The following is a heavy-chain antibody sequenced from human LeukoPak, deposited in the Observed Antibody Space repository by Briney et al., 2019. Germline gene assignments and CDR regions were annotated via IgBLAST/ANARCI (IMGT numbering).Heavy chain of an antibody. CDR2: FSYSGST. V-gene: IGHV4-59*01. CDR1: GVSISTYY. Sequence: SETLSLTCSVSGVSISTYYWIWIRQPPAKGLEWMGFFSYSGSTKYNPSLKSRVTMSVDTSKNQFSLKLSSVTAADTAVYYCARMYSGTPYYFDYWGQGTLVTVSS. CDR3: ARMYSGTPYYFDY. D-gene: IGHD1-26*01. J-gene: IGHJ4*02.